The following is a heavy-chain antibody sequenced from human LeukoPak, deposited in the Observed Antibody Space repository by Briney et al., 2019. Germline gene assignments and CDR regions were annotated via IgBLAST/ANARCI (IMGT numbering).Heavy chain of an antibody. D-gene: IGHD6-13*01. CDR1: GASISSYY. V-gene: IGHV4-59*01. J-gene: IGHJ4*02. CDR2: IYYSGNT. CDR3: ARGLTTSSWYSDS. Sequence: SETLSLTCTVSGASISSYYWSWIRQPPGKGLEWIGYIYYSGNTNQNPSLKSRVTISVDTSKNQFSLKLSSVTAADTAVYYCARGLTTSSWYSDSWGQGTLVTVSS.